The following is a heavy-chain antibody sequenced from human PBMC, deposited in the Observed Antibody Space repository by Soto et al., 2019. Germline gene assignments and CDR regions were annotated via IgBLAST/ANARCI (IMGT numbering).Heavy chain of an antibody. CDR3: ARGPHCSSTSCYIDY. D-gene: IGHD2-2*02. Sequence: SETLSLTCAVYGGSFSGYYWSWIRQPPGKGLEWIGEINHSGSTNYNPSLKSRVTISVDTSKNQFSLKLSSVTAADTAVYYCARGPHCSSTSCYIDYWGQGTLVTVSS. J-gene: IGHJ4*02. V-gene: IGHV4-34*01. CDR2: INHSGST. CDR1: GGSFSGYY.